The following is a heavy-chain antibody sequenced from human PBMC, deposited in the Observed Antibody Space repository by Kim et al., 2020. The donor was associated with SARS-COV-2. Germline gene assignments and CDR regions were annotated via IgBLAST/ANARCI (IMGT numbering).Heavy chain of an antibody. CDR2: IYYSGST. D-gene: IGHD3-9*01. V-gene: IGHV4-59*01. Sequence: SETLSLTCTVSGGSISSYYWSWIRQPPGKGLEWIGYIYYSGSTNYNPSLKSRVTISVDTSKNQFSLKLSSVTAADTAVYYCARAGTGGILTGYYYPGPILPELYYYYSGMDVWGQGTTVTVSS. CDR3: ARAGTGGILTGYYYPGPILPELYYYYSGMDV. CDR1: GGSISSYY. J-gene: IGHJ6*02.